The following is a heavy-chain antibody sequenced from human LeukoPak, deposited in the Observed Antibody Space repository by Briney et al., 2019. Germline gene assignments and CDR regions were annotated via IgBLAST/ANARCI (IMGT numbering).Heavy chain of an antibody. D-gene: IGHD2-21*01. J-gene: IGHJ4*02. CDR3: ARHLNNCGDDCYIFDY. Sequence: SETLSLTCTVSGGSIFSYYWSWIRQPPGKGLEWMGYIYYSGSTNYNPSLKSRVTISVDTSKNQFSLRLSSVTAADTAVYYCARHLNNCGDDCYIFDYWGQGTLVTVSS. V-gene: IGHV4-59*08. CDR2: IYYSGST. CDR1: GGSIFSYY.